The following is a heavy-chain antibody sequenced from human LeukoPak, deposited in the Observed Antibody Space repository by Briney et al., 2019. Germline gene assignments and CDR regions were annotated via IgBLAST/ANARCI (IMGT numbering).Heavy chain of an antibody. CDR3: ARDSEGVTGTTSWFDP. Sequence: GGSLRLSCAASGFTFSSYSMNWVRQAPGKGLEWVSSISTSSSYIYYADSVKGRFTISRDDARNSLYLQMNSLRAEDTAVYYCARDSEGVTGTTSWFDPWGQGTLVTVSS. CDR2: ISTSSSYI. CDR1: GFTFSSYS. D-gene: IGHD1-7*01. J-gene: IGHJ5*02. V-gene: IGHV3-21*01.